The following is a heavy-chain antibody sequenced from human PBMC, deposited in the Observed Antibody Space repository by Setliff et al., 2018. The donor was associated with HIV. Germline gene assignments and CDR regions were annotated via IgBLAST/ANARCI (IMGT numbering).Heavy chain of an antibody. J-gene: IGHJ4*02. CDR2: INHSGST. Sequence: LSLTCAVYGGSFSGYYWSWIRQPPGKGLEWIGEINHSGSTNYNPSLKSRVIISVDTSKNQFSLKLSSVTAADTAVYYCAREPNDCSSGSCYYGYYFDFWGQGTLVTVSS. CDR1: GGSFSGYY. V-gene: IGHV4-34*01. D-gene: IGHD2-15*01. CDR3: AREPNDCSSGSCYYGYYFDF.